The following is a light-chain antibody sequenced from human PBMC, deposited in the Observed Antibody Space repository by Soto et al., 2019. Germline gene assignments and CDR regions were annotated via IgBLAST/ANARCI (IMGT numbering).Light chain of an antibody. CDR2: GAS. V-gene: IGKV3-15*01. Sequence: EIVMTQSPATLSVSPGERATLSCRASQSVSSNLAWYQQKPGQAPRLLIYGASTRATGIPARFSGSGSGTEFTLTISSLHSEAFAVYYCQQYNNWPPLTFGGGTKVEIK. CDR3: QQYNNWPPLT. CDR1: QSVSSN. J-gene: IGKJ4*01.